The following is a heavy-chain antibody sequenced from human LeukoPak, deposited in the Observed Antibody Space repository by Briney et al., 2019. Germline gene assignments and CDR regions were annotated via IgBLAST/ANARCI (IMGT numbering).Heavy chain of an antibody. CDR3: ASTHMVRGVTPFDY. Sequence: GGSLRLSCAASGFTFSTYWMSWVRQAPGRGPEWVSAISSSGDRTYYADSVKGRFTISRDNSKNTLYLQMNSLRAEDTAVYHCASTHMVRGVTPFDYWGQGTLVTVSS. J-gene: IGHJ4*02. CDR2: ISSSGDRT. V-gene: IGHV3-23*01. D-gene: IGHD3-10*01. CDR1: GFTFSTYW.